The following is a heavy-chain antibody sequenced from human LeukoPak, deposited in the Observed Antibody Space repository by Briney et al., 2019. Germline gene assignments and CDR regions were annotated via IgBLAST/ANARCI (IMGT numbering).Heavy chain of an antibody. J-gene: IGHJ4*02. CDR3: ARGSICSSTSCYRLSPKYYFDD. CDR2: INHSGST. Sequence: SETLSLTCAVYGGSFSGYYWSWIRQPPGKGLEWIGEINHSGSTNYNPSLKSRVTISVATSKDQFTLKLSSVPAAHTAVYYCARGSICSSTSCYRLSPKYYFDDWGQGTLVTVSS. V-gene: IGHV4-34*01. D-gene: IGHD2-2*01. CDR1: GGSFSGYY.